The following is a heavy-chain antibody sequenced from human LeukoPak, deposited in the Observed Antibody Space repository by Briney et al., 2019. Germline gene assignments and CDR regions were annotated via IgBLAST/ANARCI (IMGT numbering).Heavy chain of an antibody. V-gene: IGHV1-69*05. CDR3: ARDHKQLNRYSSWEDWFDP. J-gene: IGHJ5*02. Sequence: ASVKVSCKASGGTFSSYAISWVRQAPGQGLEWMGGIIPILGTANYAQKFQGRVTITTDESTSTAYMELSSLRSEDTAVYYCARDHKQLNRYSSWEDWFDPWGQGTLVTVSS. CDR2: IIPILGTA. D-gene: IGHD6-13*01. CDR1: GGTFSSYA.